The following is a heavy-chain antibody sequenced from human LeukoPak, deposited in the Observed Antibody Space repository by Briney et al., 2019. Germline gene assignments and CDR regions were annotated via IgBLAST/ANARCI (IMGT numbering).Heavy chain of an antibody. CDR3: ARASSYSYGNYMDV. D-gene: IGHD5-18*01. J-gene: IGHJ6*03. CDR2: IYHGGST. V-gene: IGHV4-38-2*02. CDR1: GFFVSSGYY. Sequence: SETLSLTCTVSGFFVSSGYYWGWIRQPPGKGLEWIGSIYHGGSTYYNPSLKSRVTISVDTSKNQFSLKLSSVTAADTAVYYCARASSYSYGNYMDVWGKGTKVTASS.